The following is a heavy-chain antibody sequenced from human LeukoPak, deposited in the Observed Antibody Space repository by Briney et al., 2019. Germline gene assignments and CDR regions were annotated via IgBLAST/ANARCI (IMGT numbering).Heavy chain of an antibody. Sequence: GGSLRLSCAASGFTVSSNYMSWARQAPGKGLEWVSVIYSGGSAYHADSVTGRFTISRENSKNTLYLQMNSLRAEDTAVYYCARDHGGDSTAYTDYWGQGTLVTVSS. CDR1: GFTVSSNY. V-gene: IGHV3-53*01. D-gene: IGHD3-22*01. J-gene: IGHJ4*02. CDR3: ARDHGGDSTAYTDY. CDR2: IYSGGSA.